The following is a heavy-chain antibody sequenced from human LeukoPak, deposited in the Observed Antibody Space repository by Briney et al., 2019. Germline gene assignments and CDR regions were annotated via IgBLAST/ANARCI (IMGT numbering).Heavy chain of an antibody. V-gene: IGHV3-7*01. CDR1: GFTFSGFW. CDR2: IKQDATEK. J-gene: IGHJ4*02. Sequence: GGSLRLSCAASGFTFSGFWMSWVRQAPGKGLEGVANIKQDATEKYYIDSVKGRFTISRDNVQNSLYLQMDSLRVEDTAVYYCARDKPRDSVAGSNFDYWGQGILVTVSS. CDR3: ARDKPRDSVAGSNFDY. D-gene: IGHD6-19*01.